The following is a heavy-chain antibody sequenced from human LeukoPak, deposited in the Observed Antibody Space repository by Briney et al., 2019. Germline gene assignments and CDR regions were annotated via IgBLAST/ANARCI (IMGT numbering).Heavy chain of an antibody. J-gene: IGHJ5*02. CDR3: AGDRRENWFDP. Sequence: PGGSLRLSCAASGFIFGNNYVTWVRQAPGKGLEWVSSIYGGGATYYADSVRGRFTVSRDNAKNTVYLQMDSLRGEDTAVYYCAGDRRENWFDPWGQGTLVTVSS. CDR1: GFIFGNNY. CDR2: IYGGGAT. V-gene: IGHV3-53*01. D-gene: IGHD1-26*01.